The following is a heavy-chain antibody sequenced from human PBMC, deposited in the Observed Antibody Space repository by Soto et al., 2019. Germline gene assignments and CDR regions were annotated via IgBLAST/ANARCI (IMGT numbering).Heavy chain of an antibody. CDR3: ARDKGDGSLGY. D-gene: IGHD6-6*01. V-gene: IGHV1-69*06. J-gene: IGHJ4*02. CDR1: GGSLSSYA. Sequence: SVKVSYKAAGGSLSSYAIIWGRQAPGQGLEWMGGIIPIFGTANYAQKFQGRVTITADKSTSTAYMELSSLRSEDTAVYYCARDKGDGSLGYWGQGTLVTVSS. CDR2: IIPIFGTA.